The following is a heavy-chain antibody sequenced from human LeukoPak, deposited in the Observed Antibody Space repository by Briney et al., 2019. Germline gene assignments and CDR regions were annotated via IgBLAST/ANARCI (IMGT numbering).Heavy chain of an antibody. V-gene: IGHV4-59*01. D-gene: IGHD6-13*01. CDR2: IYYSGST. J-gene: IGHJ4*02. Sequence: PSETLSLTCTVSGGSISSYYWSWIRQPPGKGLAWIGYIYYSGSTNYNPSLKSRVTISVDTSKNQFSLKLSSVTAADTAVYYCARVASSSWYSLFDYWGQGTLVTVSS. CDR3: ARVASSSWYSLFDY. CDR1: GGSISSYY.